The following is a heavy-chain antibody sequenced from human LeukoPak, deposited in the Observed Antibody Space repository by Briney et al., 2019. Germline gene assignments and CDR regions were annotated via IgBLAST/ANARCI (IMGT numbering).Heavy chain of an antibody. CDR2: IIPIFGTA. D-gene: IGHD3-22*01. CDR1: GGTFSSYA. V-gene: IGHV1-69*01. Sequence: ASVKVSCKASGGTFSSYAISWVRQAPGQGLEWMGGIIPIFGTANYAQKFQGRATITADESTSTAYMELSSLRSEDTAVYYCARVLDYYDSSGYITLGVFDYWGQGTLVTVSS. CDR3: ARVLDYYDSSGYITLGVFDY. J-gene: IGHJ4*02.